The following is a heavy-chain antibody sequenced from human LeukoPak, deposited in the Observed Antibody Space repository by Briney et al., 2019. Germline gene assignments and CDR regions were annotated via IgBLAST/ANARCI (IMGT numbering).Heavy chain of an antibody. D-gene: IGHD6-19*01. CDR3: ARDLYTSEQWGH. CDR2: ISGSGGST. CDR1: GFTFSSYA. J-gene: IGHJ4*02. V-gene: IGHV3-23*01. Sequence: GGSLRLSCVASGFTFSSYAMSWVRQAPGKGLEWVSAISGSGGSTYYADSVKGRFTISRDNSKNTLYLQMNSLRAEDTAVYYCARDLYTSEQWGHWGQGTLVTVSS.